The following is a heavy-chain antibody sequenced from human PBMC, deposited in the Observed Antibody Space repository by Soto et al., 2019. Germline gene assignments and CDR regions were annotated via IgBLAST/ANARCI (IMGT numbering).Heavy chain of an antibody. D-gene: IGHD6-6*01. J-gene: IGHJ4*02. V-gene: IGHV3-23*01. CDR3: AKVLQPYSEAGRPCFDH. CDR1: GYIFSTYA. Sequence: EVELLESGGGLVQPGGSLRLSCAASGYIFSTYAMSWVRQAPGKGLEWVSAISGGGATTFYADSVKGRFTISRDNSKNTLSLQLNSLRAEDTAVYYCAKVLQPYSEAGRPCFDHWGQGSLVTVSS. CDR2: ISGGGATT.